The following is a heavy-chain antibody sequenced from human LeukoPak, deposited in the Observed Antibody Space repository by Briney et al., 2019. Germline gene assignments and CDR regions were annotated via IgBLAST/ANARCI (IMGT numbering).Heavy chain of an antibody. J-gene: IGHJ4*02. CDR1: GGTFSSYA. CDR2: IIPIFGTA. CDR3: AKGAGFDYVWKKSRYFDY. D-gene: IGHD3-16*01. Sequence: SVKVSCKASGGTFSSYAISRVRQAPGQGLEWMGGIIPIFGTANYAQKFQGRVTITADESTSTAYMELSSLRSEDTAVYYCAKGAGFDYVWKKSRYFDYWGQGTLVTVSS. V-gene: IGHV1-69*01.